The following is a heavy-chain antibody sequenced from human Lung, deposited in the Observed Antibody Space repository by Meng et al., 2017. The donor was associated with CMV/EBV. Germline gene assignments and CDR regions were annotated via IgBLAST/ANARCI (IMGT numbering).Heavy chain of an antibody. J-gene: IGHJ4*02. CDR2: NYYSGST. CDR3: ARHQNGGTYPLDY. Sequence: QGQLQESGPGLVKPSETLSLTCAVSGGSLSTYYWSWIRQPPGKGLEWIGNNYYSGSTNYNPSLASRVTISVDSSKNQFSLKLSSVTAADTAVYYCARHQNGGTYPLDYWGQGTLVTVSS. CDR1: GGSLSTYY. D-gene: IGHD3-16*02. V-gene: IGHV4-59*08.